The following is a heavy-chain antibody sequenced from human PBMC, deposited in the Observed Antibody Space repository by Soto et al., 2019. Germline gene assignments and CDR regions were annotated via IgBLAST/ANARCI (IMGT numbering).Heavy chain of an antibody. V-gene: IGHV3-48*03. Sequence: EVQLVESGEGLVQPEGPLGPSCAASGFTFSSSEMYWARQAPGKGLEWISYIHPSGQPIFYADSVKGRFTISRDNANNSLFLQMNSLRAEDTAVYYCARRASRWGQGTMVTVSS. CDR2: IHPSGQPI. CDR3: ARRASR. CDR1: GFTFSSSE. D-gene: IGHD1-26*01. J-gene: IGHJ3*01.